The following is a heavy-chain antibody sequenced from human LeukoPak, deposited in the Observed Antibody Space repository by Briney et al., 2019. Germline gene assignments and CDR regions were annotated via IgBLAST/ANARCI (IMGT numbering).Heavy chain of an antibody. CDR2: IFHDGTT. J-gene: IGHJ3*01. CDR3: ARKFGVAYYGDPRGSFDV. Sequence: SETLSLTCTVSGYSISSGYYWGWIRQPPGKGLEWIGSIFHDGTTYYNPSLKSRVTISLESSKNQFSLKLGSVTAADTAVYYCARKFGVAYYGDPRGSFDVWSRGTLVTVSS. CDR1: GYSISSGYY. D-gene: IGHD4-17*01. V-gene: IGHV4-38-2*02.